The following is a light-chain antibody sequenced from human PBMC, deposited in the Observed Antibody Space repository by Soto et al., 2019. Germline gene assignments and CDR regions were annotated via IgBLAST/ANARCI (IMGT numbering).Light chain of an antibody. CDR1: SSDVGGYNF. Sequence: QSVLTQPASVSGSPGQSVTISCAGTSSDVGGYNFVSWYQQHPGKAPQLMIYDVSSRPSGVSNRFSGSKSGNTASLTISGLKTEDEADYYCSSYTSSYTYVFGTGTKVXVL. J-gene: IGLJ1*01. CDR3: SSYTSSYTYV. CDR2: DVS. V-gene: IGLV2-14*03.